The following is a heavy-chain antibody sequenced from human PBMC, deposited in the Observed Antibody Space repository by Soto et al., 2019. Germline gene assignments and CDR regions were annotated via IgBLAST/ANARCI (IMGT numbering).Heavy chain of an antibody. CDR3: ARDLMGQGDWFDP. D-gene: IGHD3-10*01. CDR1: GGSISSGGYY. Sequence: QVQLQESGPGLVKPSQTLSLTCTVSGGSISSGGYYWSWIRQHPGKGLEWIGYIYYSGSTYYNPSLKSRVSISVDTSKNQFSRKLSSVTAADTAVYYCARDLMGQGDWFDPWGQGTLVTVSS. V-gene: IGHV4-31*03. J-gene: IGHJ5*02. CDR2: IYYSGST.